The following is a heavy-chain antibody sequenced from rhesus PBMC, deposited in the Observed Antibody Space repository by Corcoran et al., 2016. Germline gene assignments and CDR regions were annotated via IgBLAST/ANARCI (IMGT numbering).Heavy chain of an antibody. CDR3: ARNEYCSSTYCSSQDGYFEF. J-gene: IGHJ1*01. V-gene: IGHV4-165*02. D-gene: IGHD2-15*01. CDR2: IGGSSGST. CDR1: GGSLSGYY. Sequence: QVQLQESGPGLVKPSETLSLTCAVSGGSLSGYYWNWIRQPPGQGLVLVGCIGGSSGSTYYNPSLKSRVTISTDTSKNQCSLKLSSVTAADTAVYYCARNEYCSSTYCSSQDGYFEFWGQGALVTVSS.